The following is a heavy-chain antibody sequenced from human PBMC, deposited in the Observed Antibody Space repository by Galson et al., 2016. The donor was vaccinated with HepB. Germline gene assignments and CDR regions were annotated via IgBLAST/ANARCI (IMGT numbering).Heavy chain of an antibody. J-gene: IGHJ4*02. CDR3: ARASSGSDY. D-gene: IGHD5-12*01. CDR2: IHDSGST. CDR1: GGSFSGYY. Sequence: ETLSLTCVVYGGSFSGYYWSWIRQPPGKGLEWIGEIHDSGSTNYNPSLKSRVTISIDTSKNQFSLKLSSVTAADTAVYYCARASSGSDYWGQGTLVTVAS. V-gene: IGHV4-34*01.